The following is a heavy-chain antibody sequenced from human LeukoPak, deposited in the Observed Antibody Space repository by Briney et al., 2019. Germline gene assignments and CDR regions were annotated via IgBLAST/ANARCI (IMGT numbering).Heavy chain of an antibody. Sequence: GGSLRLSRAASGFAVSNNYMSWVRQAPGKGLEWVSVIYSGGSTYYADSVKGRFTISRDNSKNTLYLQMNSLRSEDTAVYYCARASPHGYSGDPADYWGQGTLVTVSS. V-gene: IGHV3-53*05. CDR2: IYSGGST. J-gene: IGHJ4*02. CDR3: ARASPHGYSGDPADY. D-gene: IGHD5-12*01. CDR1: GFAVSNNY.